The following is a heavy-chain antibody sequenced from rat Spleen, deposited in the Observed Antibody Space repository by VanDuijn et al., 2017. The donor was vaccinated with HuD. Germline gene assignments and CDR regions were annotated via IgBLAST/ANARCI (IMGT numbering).Heavy chain of an antibody. V-gene: IGHV2-45*01. CDR2: IWSNGGT. CDR1: GFSLTSYN. J-gene: IGHJ4*01. D-gene: IGHD4-1*01. CDR3: TGMDA. Sequence: QVQLMESGPGLVQPSETLSLTCTVSGFSLTSYNVHWVRQPPGKGLEWMGVIWSNGGTDYNSAIKSRLSISRDTSKSQVFLKMNSLQTDDTGTYYCTGMDAWGQGASVTVSS.